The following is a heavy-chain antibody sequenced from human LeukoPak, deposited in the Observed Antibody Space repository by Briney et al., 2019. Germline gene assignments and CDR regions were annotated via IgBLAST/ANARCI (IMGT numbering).Heavy chain of an antibody. CDR2: ISSSGSTI. D-gene: IGHD3-10*01. Sequence: PGGSLRLSCAASGSTFSSYEMNWVRQAPGKGLEWVSYISSSGSTIYYADSVKGRFTISRDNAKNSLYLQMNSLRAEDTAVYYCARGGYYGSGSYLGYYYYGMDVWGQGTTVTVSS. CDR3: ARGGYYGSGSYLGYYYYGMDV. J-gene: IGHJ6*02. CDR1: GSTFSSYE. V-gene: IGHV3-48*03.